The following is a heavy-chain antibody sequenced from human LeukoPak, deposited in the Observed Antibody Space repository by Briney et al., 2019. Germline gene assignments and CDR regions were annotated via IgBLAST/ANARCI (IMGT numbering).Heavy chain of an antibody. CDR3: ARVRSMAAPVDY. J-gene: IGHJ4*02. CDR1: GGSFSGYY. CDR2: INHSGST. D-gene: IGHD6-6*01. Sequence: PSETLSLTCAVYGGSFSGYYWSWIRQPPGKGLEWIGEINHSGSTNYNPSLKSRVTISVDTSKNQFSLKLSSVTAADTAVYYCARVRSMAAPVDYWGQGTLVTVSS. V-gene: IGHV4-34*01.